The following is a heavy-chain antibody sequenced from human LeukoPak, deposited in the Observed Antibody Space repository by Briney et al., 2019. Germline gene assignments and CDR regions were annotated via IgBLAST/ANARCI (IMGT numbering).Heavy chain of an antibody. Sequence: GASVEVSCKASGYTFTDYYVHWVRQAPGQGLEWMGWINPNSGATDYAQRFQDRVTMTRDTSISTAYMEFSSLRSDDTAVYYCARKMEYSYIDYWGQGSLVTVSS. CDR1: GYTFTDYY. CDR2: INPNSGAT. D-gene: IGHD5-18*01. V-gene: IGHV1-2*02. CDR3: ARKMEYSYIDY. J-gene: IGHJ4*02.